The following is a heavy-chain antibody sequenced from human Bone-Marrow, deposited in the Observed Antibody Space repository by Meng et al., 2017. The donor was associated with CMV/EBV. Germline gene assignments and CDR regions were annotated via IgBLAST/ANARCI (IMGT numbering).Heavy chain of an antibody. J-gene: IGHJ6*02. CDR1: GFTFDDYG. CDR2: INWNGGST. CDR3: AKDWSSPQFLEWLIPFYGMDV. D-gene: IGHD3-3*01. V-gene: IGHV3-20*04. Sequence: GESLKISCAASGFTFDDYGMSWVRQAPGKGLEWVSGINWNGGSTGYADSVKGRFTISRDNAKNSLYLQMSSLRAEDTAVDYCAKDWSSPQFLEWLIPFYGMDVCGQGTTVTVS.